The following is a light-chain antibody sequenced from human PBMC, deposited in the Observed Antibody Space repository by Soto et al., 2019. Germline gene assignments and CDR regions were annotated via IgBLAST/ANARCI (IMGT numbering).Light chain of an antibody. V-gene: IGLV2-11*01. J-gene: IGLJ1*01. Sequence: QSALTQPRSVSGSPGQSVTISCTGTSSDVGGYNYVSWYQQHPGKAPKLMIYDVSKRPSGVPDCFSGSKSGNTASLTISGLQAEDEADYYCCSYAGSYTFPYVFGTGTKLTVL. CDR1: SSDVGGYNY. CDR2: DVS. CDR3: CSYAGSYTFPYV.